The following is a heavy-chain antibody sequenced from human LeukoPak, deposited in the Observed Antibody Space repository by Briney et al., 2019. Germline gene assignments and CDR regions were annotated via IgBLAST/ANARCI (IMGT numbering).Heavy chain of an antibody. Sequence: GSLRLSCAASGFTFSSYAMSWVRQAPGKGLEWVSSISSSSSYIYYADSVKGRFTISRDNAKNSLYLQMNSLRAEDTAVYYCARDDYYDSSGPDYWGQGTLVTVSS. J-gene: IGHJ4*02. CDR3: ARDDYYDSSGPDY. CDR2: ISSSSSYI. V-gene: IGHV3-21*01. CDR1: GFTFSSYA. D-gene: IGHD3-22*01.